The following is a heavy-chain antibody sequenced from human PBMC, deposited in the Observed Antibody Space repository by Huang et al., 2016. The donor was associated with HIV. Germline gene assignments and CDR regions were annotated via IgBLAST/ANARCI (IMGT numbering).Heavy chain of an antibody. Sequence: QVQLVQSGAEVKKPGSSVKVSCKASGGTFSSYVISWVRQAPGQGLEGMGGITPIVDKTNYAQKFQGRVTIIADESTRTAYMEMSSLRPEDTATYYCATGPRGSGSFNWGQGTLVIVSS. J-gene: IGHJ4*02. CDR2: ITPIVDKT. CDR3: ATGPRGSGSFN. CDR1: GGTFSSYV. V-gene: IGHV1-69*01. D-gene: IGHD1-26*01.